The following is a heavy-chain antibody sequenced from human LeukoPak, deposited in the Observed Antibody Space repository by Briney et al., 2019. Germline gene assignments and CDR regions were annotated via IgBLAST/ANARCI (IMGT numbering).Heavy chain of an antibody. D-gene: IGHD3-10*01. CDR1: GFTFSSYA. CDR2: ISGSGGSA. V-gene: IGHV3-23*01. Sequence: PGGSLRLSCAASGFTFSSYAMSWVRQAPGKGLEWASAISGSGGSAYYADSVKGRFTISRDNSKNTLYLQMNSLRAEDTAVYYCAKGPSVWFGELLSSYYYYGMDVWGQGTTVTVSS. CDR3: AKGPSVWFGELLSSYYYYGMDV. J-gene: IGHJ6*02.